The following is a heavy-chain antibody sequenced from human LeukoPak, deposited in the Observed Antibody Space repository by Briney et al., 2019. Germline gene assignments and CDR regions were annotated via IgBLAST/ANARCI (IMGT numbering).Heavy chain of an antibody. Sequence: ASVEVSCKASGYTFTGYYMHWVRQAPGQGLEWMGWISAYNANTNYAQKLQGRVTMTTDTSTTTAYMELRSLRSDDTAVYYCARDRGDYWGQGTLVTVSS. CDR1: GYTFTGYY. V-gene: IGHV1-18*04. J-gene: IGHJ4*02. CDR3: ARDRGDY. CDR2: ISAYNANT. D-gene: IGHD3-10*01.